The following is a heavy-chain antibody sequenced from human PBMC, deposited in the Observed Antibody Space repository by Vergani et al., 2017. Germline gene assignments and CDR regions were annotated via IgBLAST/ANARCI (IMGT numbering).Heavy chain of an antibody. CDR1: GYTFSNYY. D-gene: IGHD3-9*01. V-gene: IGHV1-46*03. CDR3: ARGDYGILTGYRY. J-gene: IGHJ4*02. CDR2: INPSGGHT. Sequence: QVQVVQSGAEVKKSGASVKVSCKTSGYTFSNYYMHWVRQAPGQGLEWMGIINPSGGHTNYAQKFQGRVTMTRDTSTSTVYMELSSLRSEDTAIYYCARGDYGILTGYRYSGQGTLVTVSA.